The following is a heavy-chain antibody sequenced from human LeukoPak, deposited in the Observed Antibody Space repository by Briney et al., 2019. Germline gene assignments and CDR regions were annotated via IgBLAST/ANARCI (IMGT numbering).Heavy chain of an antibody. CDR3: ARGLDIVVVVAATPHGYYGMDV. J-gene: IGHJ6*02. CDR2: INHSGST. CDR1: GGSFSGYY. Sequence: SETLSLTCAVYGGSFSGYYWSWIRQPPGKGLEWIGEINHSGSTNYNPSLKSRVTISVDTSKNQFSLKLSSVTAADTAVYYCARGLDIVVVVAATPHGYYGMDVWGRGTTVTVSS. D-gene: IGHD2-15*01. V-gene: IGHV4-34*01.